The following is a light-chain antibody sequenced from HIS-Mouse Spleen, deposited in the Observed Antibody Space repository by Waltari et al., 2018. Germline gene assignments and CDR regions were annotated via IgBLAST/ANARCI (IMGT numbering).Light chain of an antibody. CDR3: QVWDSSSDHVV. Sequence: SYVLTQPPSVSVAPGKTARITWGGNNIGSKRLEWYQQKPGQAPVLVVYDDSDRPSGIPARFSGSNSGNTATLTISRVEAGDEADYYCQVWDSSSDHVVFGGGTKLTVL. J-gene: IGLJ2*01. CDR2: DDS. V-gene: IGLV3-21*03. CDR1: NIGSKR.